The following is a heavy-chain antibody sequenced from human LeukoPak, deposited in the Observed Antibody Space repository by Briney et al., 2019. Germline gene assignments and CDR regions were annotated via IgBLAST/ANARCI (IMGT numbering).Heavy chain of an antibody. CDR2: ISYDGSNK. D-gene: IGHD3-22*01. Sequence: PGRSLRLSCAASGFTFSSYGMHWVRQAPGKGLEWVAVISYDGSNKYYADSVKGRFTISRDNSKNTLYLQMNSLRAEDTAVYYCAVDSSGYYSGDYWGQGTLVTVSS. CDR1: GFTFSSYG. V-gene: IGHV3-30*03. J-gene: IGHJ4*02. CDR3: AVDSSGYYSGDY.